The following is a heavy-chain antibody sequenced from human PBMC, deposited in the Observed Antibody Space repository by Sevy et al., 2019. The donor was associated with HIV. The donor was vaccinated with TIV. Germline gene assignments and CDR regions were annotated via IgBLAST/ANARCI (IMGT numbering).Heavy chain of an antibody. V-gene: IGHV3-48*01. D-gene: IGHD3-9*01. Sequence: GGSLRLSCELSGSTFSGHHLNWVRQAPGKGLEWVAYIGSGFNIYYTHSVRGRFTISRDNARNSLVLQMDSLRAEDTAVYYCATDQDWAFDNWGQGTLVTVSS. CDR2: IGSGFNI. CDR3: ATDQDWAFDN. J-gene: IGHJ4*02. CDR1: GSTFSGHH.